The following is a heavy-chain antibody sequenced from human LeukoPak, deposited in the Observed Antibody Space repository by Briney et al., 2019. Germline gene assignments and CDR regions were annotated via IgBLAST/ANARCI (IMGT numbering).Heavy chain of an antibody. CDR2: INHSGST. CDR1: GGSFSGYY. D-gene: IGHD6-19*01. CDR3: ARGSAVKRFYY. V-gene: IGHV4-34*01. Sequence: SETLSLTCAVYGGSFSGYYWSWIRQPPGKGLEWIGEINHSGSTNYNPSLKSRVTISADTSKNQFSLKLSSVTAADTAVYYCARGSAVKRFYYWGQGTLVTVSS. J-gene: IGHJ4*02.